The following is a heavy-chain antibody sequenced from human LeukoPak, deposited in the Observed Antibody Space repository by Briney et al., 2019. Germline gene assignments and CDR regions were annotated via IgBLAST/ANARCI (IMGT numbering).Heavy chain of an antibody. Sequence: SQTLSLTCTVSGGSISSGSYYWSWIRQPAGKGPEWIGRIYTSGSTNYNPSLKSRVTTSVDTSKNQFSLKLSSVTAADMAVYYCARTDYPVYFDYWGQGTLVTVSS. CDR1: GGSISSGSYY. J-gene: IGHJ4*02. CDR2: IYTSGST. V-gene: IGHV4-61*02. D-gene: IGHD4-11*01. CDR3: ARTDYPVYFDY.